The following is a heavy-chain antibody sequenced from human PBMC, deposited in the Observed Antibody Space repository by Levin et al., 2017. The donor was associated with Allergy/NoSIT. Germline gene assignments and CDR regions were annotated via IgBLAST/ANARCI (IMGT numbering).Heavy chain of an antibody. CDR1: GFTFDDYG. V-gene: IGHV3-20*04. J-gene: IGHJ4*02. Sequence: LSLPCAASGFTFDDYGMSWVRQAPGKGLEWVSGINWNGGSTGYADSVKGRFTISRDNAKNSLYLQMNSLRAEDTALYYCARALHSYGDGYYFDYWGQGTLVTVSS. CDR2: INWNGGST. CDR3: ARALHSYGDGYYFDY. D-gene: IGHD5-18*01.